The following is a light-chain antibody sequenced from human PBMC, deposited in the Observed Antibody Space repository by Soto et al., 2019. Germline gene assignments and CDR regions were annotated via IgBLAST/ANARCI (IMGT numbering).Light chain of an antibody. J-gene: IGLJ1*01. CDR1: SSDVGDYNY. Sequence: QSALIQPASVSGSPGQSITISCTGTSSDVGDYNYVSWYQQHPDRVPKLIIFEVNNRPSGVSNRFSGSKSGITASLTISGLQAEDEADYYCSSYTKTRTYVFGTGTKLTVL. CDR2: EVN. V-gene: IGLV2-14*01. CDR3: SSYTKTRTYV.